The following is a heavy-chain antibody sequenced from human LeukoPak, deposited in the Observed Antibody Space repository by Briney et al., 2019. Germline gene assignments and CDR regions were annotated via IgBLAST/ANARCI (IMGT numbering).Heavy chain of an antibody. Sequence: VASVKVSCKAFGYTFTSNYMHWVRQAPGQGPEWMGVISPSGGSTTYAQKFQGRVTLTRDMSTSTDYLELSSLRSEDTAVYYCARVGGWFGDIRWGQGTLVTVSS. CDR1: GYTFTSNY. J-gene: IGHJ4*02. CDR3: ARVGGWFGDIR. D-gene: IGHD3-10*01. CDR2: ISPSGGST. V-gene: IGHV1-46*01.